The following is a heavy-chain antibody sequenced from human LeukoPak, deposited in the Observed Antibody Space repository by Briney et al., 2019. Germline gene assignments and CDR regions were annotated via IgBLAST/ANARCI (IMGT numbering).Heavy chain of an antibody. CDR2: INHSGST. Sequence: PSETLSLTCAVYGGSFSGYYWSWIRQPPGKGLEWIGEINHSGSTNYNPSLKSRVTISVDTTKNQVSLKLSSVTAVDTAVYYCASGGYFDLWGRGTLVTVSS. CDR3: ASGGYFDL. CDR1: GGSFSGYY. J-gene: IGHJ2*01. V-gene: IGHV4-34*01.